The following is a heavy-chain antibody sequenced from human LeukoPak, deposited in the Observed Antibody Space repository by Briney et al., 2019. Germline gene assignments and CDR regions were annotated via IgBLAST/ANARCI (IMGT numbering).Heavy chain of an antibody. CDR1: GGSMSSYY. J-gene: IGHJ4*02. V-gene: IGHV4-59*08. Sequence: PSETLSLTCTVSGGSMSSYYWSWIRQPPGKGLEWIGHIYYSGSTNYNPSLKSRVTISVDTSKNQFSLKVTSVTAADTAVYYCARFGYSYGSVFDYWGQGTLVTVSS. D-gene: IGHD5-18*01. CDR2: IYYSGST. CDR3: ARFGYSYGSVFDY.